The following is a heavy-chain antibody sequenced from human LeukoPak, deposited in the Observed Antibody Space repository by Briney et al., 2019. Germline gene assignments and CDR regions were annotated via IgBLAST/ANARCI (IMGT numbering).Heavy chain of an antibody. CDR1: GGTFSSYA. V-gene: IGHV1-69*04. Sequence: ASVKVSCKASGGTFSSYAISWVRQAPGQGLEWMGRIIPILGIANYAQKFQGRVTITADKSTSTAYMELSSLRSEDTAVYYCATSLPFEGVIPAEYFQHWGQGTLVTVSS. D-gene: IGHD3-16*02. J-gene: IGHJ1*01. CDR3: ATSLPFEGVIPAEYFQH. CDR2: IIPILGIA.